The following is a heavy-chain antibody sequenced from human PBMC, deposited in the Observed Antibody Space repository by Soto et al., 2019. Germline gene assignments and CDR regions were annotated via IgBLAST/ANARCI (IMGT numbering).Heavy chain of an antibody. CDR2: IYYSGST. CDR3: ARDQEYCSGGSCPRGFDY. D-gene: IGHD2-15*01. J-gene: IGHJ4*02. Sequence: SETLSLTCTVSGGSISSYYWSWIRQPPGKGLEWIGYIYYSGSTNYNPSLKSRVTISVDTSKNQFSLKLSSVTAADTAVYYCARDQEYCSGGSCPRGFDYWGQGTLVTVSS. V-gene: IGHV4-59*01. CDR1: GGSISSYY.